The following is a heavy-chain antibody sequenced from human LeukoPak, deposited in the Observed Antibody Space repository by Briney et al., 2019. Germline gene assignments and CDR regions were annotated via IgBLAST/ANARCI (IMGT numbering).Heavy chain of an antibody. CDR2: IKQDGSEK. D-gene: IGHD3-3*01. CDR1: GFTFSSYW. J-gene: IGHJ6*03. V-gene: IGHV3-7*01. CDR3: ARDTTIFGVVPLYYMDV. Sequence: GGSLRLSCAASGFTFSSYWLSWVRQAPGKGLEWVANIKQDGSEKYYVDSVKGGFTISRDNAKNSLYLQMNSLRAEDTAVYYCARDTTIFGVVPLYYMDVWGKGTTVTVSS.